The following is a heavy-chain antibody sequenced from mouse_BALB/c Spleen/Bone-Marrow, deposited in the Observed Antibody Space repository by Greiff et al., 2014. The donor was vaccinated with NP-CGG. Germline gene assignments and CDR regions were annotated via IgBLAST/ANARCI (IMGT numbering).Heavy chain of an antibody. D-gene: IGHD1-1*01. CDR3: ARYYRYYYAMDY. Sequence: VQLKESGAELVKPGASVKLSCTASGFNIKDTYMHWVKQRPEQGLEWIGRIDPANGNTKYDPKFQGKATITADTSSNTAYLQLSSLTSEDTAVYYCARYYRYYYAMDYWGQGTSFTVSS. J-gene: IGHJ4*01. V-gene: IGHV14-3*02. CDR2: IDPANGNT. CDR1: GFNIKDTY.